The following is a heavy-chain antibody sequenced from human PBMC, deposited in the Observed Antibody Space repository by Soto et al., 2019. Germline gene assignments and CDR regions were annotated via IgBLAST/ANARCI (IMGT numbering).Heavy chain of an antibody. Sequence: QVQLQESGPGLVKPSGTLSLTCAVSGGSISSSNWWSWVRQPPGKGLEWIGEIYHSGRTNYNPSLKGRVTISVDKSKNQFSLKLSSVTAADTSVYYCARVTGHYYYGMDVWGHGTTVTVSS. CDR2: IYHSGRT. V-gene: IGHV4-4*02. CDR1: GGSISSSNW. J-gene: IGHJ6*02. D-gene: IGHD3-10*01. CDR3: ARVTGHYYYGMDV.